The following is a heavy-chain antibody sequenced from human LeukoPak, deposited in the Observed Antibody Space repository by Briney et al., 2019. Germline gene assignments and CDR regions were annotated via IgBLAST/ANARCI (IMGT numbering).Heavy chain of an antibody. D-gene: IGHD4-17*01. J-gene: IGHJ4*02. V-gene: IGHV1-69*13. CDR2: IIPIFGTA. CDR3: ARGLSHDYGDYHFDY. CDR1: GGTVSSYA. Sequence: SVKVSCKASGGTVSSYAISWVRQAPGQGLEWMGGIIPIFGTANYAQKFQGRVTITADESTSTAYMELSSLRSEDTAVYYCARGLSHDYGDYHFDYWGQGTLVTVSS.